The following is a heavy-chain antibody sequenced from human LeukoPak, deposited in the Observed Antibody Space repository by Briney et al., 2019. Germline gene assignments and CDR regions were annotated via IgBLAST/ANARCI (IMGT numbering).Heavy chain of an antibody. CDR3: ARGSGRRYCSGGSCYGNPFPYYFDH. V-gene: IGHV4-34*01. CDR1: GGSFSGYY. J-gene: IGHJ4*02. Sequence: PSETLSLTCAVYGGSFSGYYWSWIRQPPGKGLEWIGEINHSGSTNYNPSLKSRVTISVDTSKNQFSLKLSSVTAADTAVYYCARGSGRRYCSGGSCYGNPFPYYFDHWGQGTLVTVSS. CDR2: INHSGST. D-gene: IGHD2-15*01.